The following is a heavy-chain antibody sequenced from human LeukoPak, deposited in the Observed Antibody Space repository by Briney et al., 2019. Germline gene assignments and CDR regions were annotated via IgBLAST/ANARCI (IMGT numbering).Heavy chain of an antibody. D-gene: IGHD4-17*01. Sequence: GGSLRLSCAASGFTFSSYDMHWVRQATGKGLEWVSGIGTAGDIYYSGSVKGRFTISRENAKNSLYLQMKSLRAGDTAVYYCAKDMDHDYEDYGFDYWGQGTLVTVSS. V-gene: IGHV3-13*01. J-gene: IGHJ4*02. CDR1: GFTFSSYD. CDR3: AKDMDHDYEDYGFDY. CDR2: IGTAGDI.